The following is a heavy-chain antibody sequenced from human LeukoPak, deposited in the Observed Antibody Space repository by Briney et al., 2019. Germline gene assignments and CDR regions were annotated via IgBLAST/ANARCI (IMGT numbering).Heavy chain of an antibody. Sequence: PGGSLRLSCAASGFSLSSYGMHWVRQAPGKGLEWVAVISYDGSNKYYADSVKGRFTISRDNSKNTLYLQMNSLRAEDTAVYYCAKDRYSSGWYRHWGQGTLVTVSS. CDR1: GFSLSSYG. V-gene: IGHV3-30*18. J-gene: IGHJ4*02. D-gene: IGHD6-19*01. CDR2: ISYDGSNK. CDR3: AKDRYSSGWYRH.